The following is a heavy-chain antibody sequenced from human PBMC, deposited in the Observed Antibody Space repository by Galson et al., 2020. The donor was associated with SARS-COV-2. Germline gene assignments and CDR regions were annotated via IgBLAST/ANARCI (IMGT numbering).Heavy chain of an antibody. CDR1: GYTFTYHY. CDR3: AREQQPYCRDGTGWHWFDP. D-gene: IGHD2-15*01. J-gene: IGHJ5*02. CDR2: ISGSGSTI. Sequence: HTCADSGYTFTYHYMTWIRQAPGKGLEWVSYISGSGSTIHYADSVKGRFTISRDNATNSLYLQMNSRRAEDTGVYYCAREQQPYCRDGTGWHWFDPWGQGTLGTVSS. V-gene: IGHV3-11*01.